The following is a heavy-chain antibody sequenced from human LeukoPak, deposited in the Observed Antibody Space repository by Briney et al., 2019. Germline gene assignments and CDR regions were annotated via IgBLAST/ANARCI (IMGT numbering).Heavy chain of an antibody. CDR1: GGSISSGEKY. J-gene: IGHJ4*02. CDR3: ARVTRWAGLDF. D-gene: IGHD2-21*02. CDR2: IYYSGST. Sequence: SSETLSLTCNVSGGSISSGEKYWSWIRQPPGKGLEWIGYIYYSGSTYYNPSPKSRLTISVDTSENQFSLHLTSVTAADTAVYFCARVTRWAGLDFWGQGTLVTVSS. V-gene: IGHV4-30-4*01.